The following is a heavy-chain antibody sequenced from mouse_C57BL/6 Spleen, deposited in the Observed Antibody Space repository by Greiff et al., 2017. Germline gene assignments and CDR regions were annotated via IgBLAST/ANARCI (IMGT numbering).Heavy chain of an antibody. CDR3: ARFYYYGSSYEDY. V-gene: IGHV1-80*01. Sequence: QVQLQQSGAELVKPGASVKISCKASGYAFSSYWMNWVKQRPGKGLEWIGQIYPGDGDTNYNGKFKGKATLTADKSSSTAYMQLSSLTSEDSAVYFCARFYYYGSSYEDYWGQGTTLTVS. CDR1: GYAFSSYW. J-gene: IGHJ2*01. D-gene: IGHD1-1*01. CDR2: IYPGDGDT.